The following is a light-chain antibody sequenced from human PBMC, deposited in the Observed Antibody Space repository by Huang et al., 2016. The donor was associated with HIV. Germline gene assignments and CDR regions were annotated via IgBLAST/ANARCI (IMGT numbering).Light chain of an antibody. V-gene: IGKV3-20*01. J-gene: IGKJ2*01. CDR2: GTS. CDR3: QQYGNSPPYT. CDR1: QTISSNY. Sequence: EVVLTQSPGTLSLSPGERATLSCRASQTISSNYFAWYQQKPGQAPRLLIYGTSNRATGIADRSSGSGSDTDGTLTISRREPEDVAVYYCQQYGNSPPYTFGQGTTLDIK.